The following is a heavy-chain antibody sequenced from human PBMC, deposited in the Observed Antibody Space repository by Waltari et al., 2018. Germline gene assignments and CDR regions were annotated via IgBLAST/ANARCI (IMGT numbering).Heavy chain of an antibody. CDR1: GGSITSNRHY. J-gene: IGHJ3*01. Sequence: QLQLQESGPGLGKPSETLSLPCIVPGGSITSNRHYWAWIRQPPGQGLEWIGTMSYNGATYSSPSLKSRVTVSRDTSKNHLSLKLDSVTAADTAVYYCATYIGASIGTAAFDVWGQGTMVTVSS. CDR2: MSYNGAT. CDR3: ATYIGASIGTAAFDV. V-gene: IGHV4-39*02. D-gene: IGHD5-12*01.